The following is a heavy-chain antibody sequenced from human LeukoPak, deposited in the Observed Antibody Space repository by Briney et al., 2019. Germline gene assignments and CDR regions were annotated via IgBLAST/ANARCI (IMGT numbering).Heavy chain of an antibody. CDR1: VVTISSSSYY. D-gene: IGHD3-22*01. V-gene: IGHV4-39*01. CDR3: ARGYYAFDI. J-gene: IGHJ3*02. Sequence: SETLSLTCTVSVVTISSSSYYWGWIRQPPGKGLEWIGSIYYSGTTYYNPSLKSRVTISVDTSKNQFSLKLSSVTAADTAVYYSARGYYAFDIWGQGTMVTVSS. CDR2: IYYSGTT.